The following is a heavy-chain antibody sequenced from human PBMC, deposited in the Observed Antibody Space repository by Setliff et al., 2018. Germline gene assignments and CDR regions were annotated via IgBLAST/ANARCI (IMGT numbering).Heavy chain of an antibody. CDR2: IYPSDSDT. V-gene: IGHV5-51*01. CDR1: GYSFTSYW. Sequence: GESLKISCKGSGYSFTSYWIGWVRQMPGKGLEWMGIIYPSDSDTRCSPSLRGQVTISADRSISTTYLQWSSLKASDTAIYYCARLSGADVFDIWGQGTVVTVSS. CDR3: ARLSGADVFDI. D-gene: IGHD1-26*01. J-gene: IGHJ3*02.